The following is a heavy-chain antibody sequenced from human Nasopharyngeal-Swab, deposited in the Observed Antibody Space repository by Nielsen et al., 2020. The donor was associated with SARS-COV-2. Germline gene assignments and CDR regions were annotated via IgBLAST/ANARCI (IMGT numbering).Heavy chain of an antibody. CDR3: ARDSGDRLLQWLETPWDYYYYDMDV. Sequence: ASVKVSCKASGYTFTSYAMHWVRQAPGQRLEWMGWINAGNGNTKYSQKFQDRVTITRDTSASTAYMELSSLRSEDTAVYYCARDSGDRLLQWLETPWDYYYYDMDVWGQGTTVTVSS. J-gene: IGHJ6*02. CDR1: GYTFTSYA. D-gene: IGHD6-19*01. CDR2: INAGNGNT. V-gene: IGHV1-3*01.